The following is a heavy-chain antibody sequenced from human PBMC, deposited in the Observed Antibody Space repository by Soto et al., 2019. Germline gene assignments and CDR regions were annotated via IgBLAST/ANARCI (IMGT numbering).Heavy chain of an antibody. Sequence: GGSLRLSSTASGCNFSSYAMNWVRQAPGKGLEWVSGITGSGAGSYYSDSVKGRFTISRDNSKNTLYLQMNSLRAEDTAVYYCAKAYSNSWPNDWFDPWGQGTLVTVSS. CDR1: GCNFSSYA. D-gene: IGHD6-13*01. V-gene: IGHV3-23*01. CDR2: ITGSGAGS. CDR3: AKAYSNSWPNDWFDP. J-gene: IGHJ5*02.